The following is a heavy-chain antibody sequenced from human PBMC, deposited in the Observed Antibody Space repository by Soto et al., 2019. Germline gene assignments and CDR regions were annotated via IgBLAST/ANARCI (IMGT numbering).Heavy chain of an antibody. J-gene: IGHJ4*02. CDR1: GGSISSSNW. Sequence: PSETLSLTCAVSGGSISSSNWWSWVRQPPGKGLEWIGEIYHSGSTNYNPSLKRRVTISVDKSKNQFSLKLSSVTAADTAVYYCARKYYDILPGYYNFDYWGQGTLVTVS. CDR3: ARKYYDILPGYYNFDY. V-gene: IGHV4-4*02. CDR2: IYHSGST. D-gene: IGHD3-9*01.